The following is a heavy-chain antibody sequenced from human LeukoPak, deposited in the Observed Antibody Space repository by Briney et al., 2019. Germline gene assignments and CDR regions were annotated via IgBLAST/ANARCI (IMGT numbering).Heavy chain of an antibody. CDR2: IYPGDSDV. V-gene: IGHV5-51*01. CDR3: ARGGSHFEY. Sequence: GESLKISCKGSGYNFTNYWIGWVRQMPGKGLEWMGIIYPGDSDVRYSPSFQGQVTISADKSINTAYLQRSSLKASDTAIYYCARGGSHFEYWGQGTLVTVSS. D-gene: IGHD3-16*01. CDR1: GYNFTNYW. J-gene: IGHJ4*02.